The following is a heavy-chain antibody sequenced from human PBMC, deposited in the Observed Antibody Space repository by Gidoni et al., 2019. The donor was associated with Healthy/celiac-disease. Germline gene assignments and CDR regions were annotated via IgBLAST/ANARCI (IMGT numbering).Heavy chain of an antibody. D-gene: IGHD6-19*01. CDR2: IYSGGST. CDR3: ARQGYSSGWGEYYFDY. Sequence: EVQLVESGGGLVKPGGSLRPSWAASGFTVSRHYMSWVRQAPGTGLEWVSVIYSGGSTYYADSVKGRFTISRDNSKNTLYLQMNSLRAEDTAVYYCARQGYSSGWGEYYFDYWGQGTLVTVSS. V-gene: IGHV3-66*04. J-gene: IGHJ4*02. CDR1: GFTVSRHY.